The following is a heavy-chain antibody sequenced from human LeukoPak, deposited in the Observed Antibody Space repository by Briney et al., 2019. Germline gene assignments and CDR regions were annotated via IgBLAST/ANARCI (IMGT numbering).Heavy chain of an antibody. Sequence: GGSLRLSCAASGFTFSSYAMSWVRQAPGEGLEWGSAISGSGGSTYYADSVKGRFTISRDNSKNTLYLQMNSLRAEDTAVYYCAKDRGGLRFLEWLFDYWGQGTLVTVSS. CDR3: AKDRGGLRFLEWLFDY. D-gene: IGHD3-3*01. CDR1: GFTFSSYA. J-gene: IGHJ4*02. V-gene: IGHV3-23*01. CDR2: ISGSGGST.